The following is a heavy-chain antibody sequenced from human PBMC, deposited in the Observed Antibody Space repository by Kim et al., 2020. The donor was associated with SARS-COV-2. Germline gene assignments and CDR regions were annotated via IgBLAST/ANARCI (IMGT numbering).Heavy chain of an antibody. CDR3: ARDRSWYSSSWYFDY. Sequence: ASVKVSRKASGYTFTGYYMHWVRQAPGQGLEWMGWINPNSGGTNYAQKFQGRVTMTRDTSISTAYMELSRLRSDDTAVYYCARDRSWYSSSWYFDYWGQGTLVTVSS. CDR1: GYTFTGYY. D-gene: IGHD6-6*01. J-gene: IGHJ4*02. V-gene: IGHV1-2*02. CDR2: INPNSGGT.